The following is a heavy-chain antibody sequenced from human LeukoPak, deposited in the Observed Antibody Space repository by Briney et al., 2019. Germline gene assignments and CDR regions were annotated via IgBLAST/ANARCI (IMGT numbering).Heavy chain of an antibody. CDR3: ATIAAAGTGYFDY. D-gene: IGHD6-13*01. CDR2: IYYSGST. J-gene: IGHJ4*02. Sequence: SETLSLTCTVSGGSISSYYWSWIRQPPGKGLEWIGYIYYSGSTNYNPSLKSRVTISVDTSKNQFSLKLSSVTAADTAVYYCATIAAAGTGYFDYGGQGTLVTVS. CDR1: GGSISSYY. V-gene: IGHV4-59*08.